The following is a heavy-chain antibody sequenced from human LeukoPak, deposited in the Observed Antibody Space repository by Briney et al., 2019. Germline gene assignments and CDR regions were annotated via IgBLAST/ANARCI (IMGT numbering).Heavy chain of an antibody. CDR3: AKANWISNADAVW. CDR1: GFSFSDYA. V-gene: IGHV3-23*01. CDR2: IRGGGEI. J-gene: IGHJ4*02. D-gene: IGHD1-1*01. Sequence: GGSLRLSCTASGFSFSDYAMSWVRQAPARGPEGVSSIRGGGEIFYADFVKGRCTLSRDDSRNTVYLQLNDLRVEDTAIYYCAKANWISNADAVWWGQGTRVTVSS.